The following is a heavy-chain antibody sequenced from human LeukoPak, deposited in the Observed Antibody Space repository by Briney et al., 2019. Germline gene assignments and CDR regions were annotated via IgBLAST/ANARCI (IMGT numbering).Heavy chain of an antibody. CDR1: GFTFSSYA. CDR3: AKDEWSYYDSSGYYCDY. V-gene: IGHV3-23*01. CDR2: ISGSGGST. Sequence: GGSLRLSCAASGFTFSSYAMSWVRQAPGKGLEWVSAISGSGGSTYYADSVKGRFTISRDNSKNTLYLQMNSLRAEDTAVYYCAKDEWSYYDSSGYYCDYWGQGTLVTVSS. D-gene: IGHD3-22*01. J-gene: IGHJ4*02.